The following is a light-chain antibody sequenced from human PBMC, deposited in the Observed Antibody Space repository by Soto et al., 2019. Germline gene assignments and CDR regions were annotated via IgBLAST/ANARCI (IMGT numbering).Light chain of an antibody. CDR1: QSVSSN. Sequence: EIVMTQSPATLSVSPGERATLSCRASQSVSSNLAWYQQKPGQAPRLLIYGASTRATGIPARFSGSGSGTEFTLTIGSLQSEDFAVYYCQQYNNWPQTFGQGTKV. J-gene: IGKJ1*01. CDR3: QQYNNWPQT. V-gene: IGKV3-15*01. CDR2: GAS.